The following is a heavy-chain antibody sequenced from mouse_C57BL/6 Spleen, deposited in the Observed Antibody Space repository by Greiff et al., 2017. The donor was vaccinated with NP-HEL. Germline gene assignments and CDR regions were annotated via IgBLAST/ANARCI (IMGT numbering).Heavy chain of an antibody. CDR3: ASSSSAFYAMDY. J-gene: IGHJ4*01. CDR2: IWSGGST. V-gene: IGHV2-2*01. Sequence: VQLQESGPGLVQPSQSLSITCTVSGFSLTSYGVHWVRQSPGKGLEWLGVIWSGGSTDYNAAFISRLSISKDNSKSQVFFKMNSLQADDTAIYYCASSSSAFYAMDYWGQGTSVTVSS. CDR1: GFSLTSYG.